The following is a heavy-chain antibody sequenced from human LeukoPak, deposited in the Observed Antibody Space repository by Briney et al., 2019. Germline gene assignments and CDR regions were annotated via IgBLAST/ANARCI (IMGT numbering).Heavy chain of an antibody. Sequence: GGSLRLSCAASGFTVSSNYMSWVRQAPGKGLEWVSVIYSGGSTYYADSVKGRFTISRDNSKNTLYLQMNSLRAEDTAVYYCARVISGYSYGPFDYWGQGTLVTVSS. CDR3: ARVISGYSYGPFDY. J-gene: IGHJ4*02. CDR1: GFTVSSNY. V-gene: IGHV3-53*01. D-gene: IGHD5-18*01. CDR2: IYSGGST.